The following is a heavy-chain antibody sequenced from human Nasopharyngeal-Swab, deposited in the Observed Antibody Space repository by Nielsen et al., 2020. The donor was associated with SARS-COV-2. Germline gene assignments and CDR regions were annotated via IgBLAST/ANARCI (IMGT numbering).Heavy chain of an antibody. J-gene: IGHJ4*02. CDR1: GFIFSASA. Sequence: GESLKISCAASGFIFSASAIHWVRQASRKGLEWVGLIGDKDHNYATTYGASVQGRFTISRDDSKNTAFLQMDSLKTEDTALYYCTPDFYFDYWGQGTLVTVSS. V-gene: IGHV3-73*01. CDR2: IGDKDHNYAT. CDR3: TPDFYFDY.